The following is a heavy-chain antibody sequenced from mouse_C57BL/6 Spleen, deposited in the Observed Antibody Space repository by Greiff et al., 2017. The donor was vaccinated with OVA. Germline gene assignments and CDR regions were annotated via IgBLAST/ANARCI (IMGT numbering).Heavy chain of an antibody. CDR1: GYSFTGYY. J-gene: IGHJ2*01. Sequence: VQLQQSGPELVKPGASVKISCKASGYSFTGYYMNWVKQSPEKSLEWIGEINPSTGGTTYNQKFKAKATLTVDKSSSTAYMQLKSLTSEDSAVYCCARGLSLYDYRYYFDYWGQGTTLTVSS. D-gene: IGHD2-4*01. CDR3: ARGLSLYDYRYYFDY. V-gene: IGHV1-42*01. CDR2: INPSTGGT.